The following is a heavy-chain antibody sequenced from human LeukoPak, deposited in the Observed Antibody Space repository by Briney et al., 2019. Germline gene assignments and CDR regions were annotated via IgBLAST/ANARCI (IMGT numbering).Heavy chain of an antibody. CDR1: GGSISSSSYY. V-gene: IGHV4-39*07. D-gene: IGHD6-13*01. CDR3: ARVRAAAGTLAWFDP. J-gene: IGHJ5*02. Sequence: SETLSLTCTVSGGSISSSSYYWGWIRQPPGKGLEWIGSIYYSGSTYYNPSPKSRVTISVDTSKNQFSLKLSSVTAADTAVYYCARVRAAAGTLAWFDPWGQGTLVTVSS. CDR2: IYYSGST.